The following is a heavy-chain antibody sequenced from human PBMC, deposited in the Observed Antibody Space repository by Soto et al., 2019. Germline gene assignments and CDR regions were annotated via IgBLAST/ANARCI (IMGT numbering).Heavy chain of an antibody. V-gene: IGHV3-23*01. CDR2: ISGSGGST. J-gene: IGHJ1*01. D-gene: IGHD2-21*01. CDR3: ARRALSGDAVC. Sequence: VRQAPGKGLEWVSVISGSGGSTYYADSVKSRFTISRDNTKNIVYLQMNSLSADDSAVYYCARRALSGDAVCWGQGTRVTVSS.